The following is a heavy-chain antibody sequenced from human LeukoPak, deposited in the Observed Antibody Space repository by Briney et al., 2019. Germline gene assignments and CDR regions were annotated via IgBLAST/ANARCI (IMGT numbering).Heavy chain of an antibody. V-gene: IGHV3-15*01. CDR3: TTDQIYDFWSGHAYYMDV. D-gene: IGHD3-3*01. CDR2: IKSKTDGGTT. Sequence: GGSLRLSCAASGFTFSNAWMSWVRQAPGKGLEWVGRIKSKTDGGTTDYAAPVKGRFNISRDDSKNTLYLQMNSLKTEDTAVYYCTTDQIYDFWSGHAYYMDVWGKGTTVTVSS. CDR1: GFTFSNAW. J-gene: IGHJ6*03.